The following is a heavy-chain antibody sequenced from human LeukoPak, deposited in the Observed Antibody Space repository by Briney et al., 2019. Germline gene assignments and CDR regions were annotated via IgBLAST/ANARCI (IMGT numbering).Heavy chain of an antibody. CDR1: GFTFSSYG. CDR3: AKDFRIGYSAHFDY. CDR2: ISYDGSNK. J-gene: IGHJ4*02. V-gene: IGHV3-30*18. Sequence: PGRYLRLSCAASGFTFSSYGMHWVRQAPGKGLEWVAVISYDGSNKYYADSVKGRFSISRDNSKNTLYLQMDSLRGEDTAVYYCAKDFRIGYSAHFDYWGQGALVTVSS. D-gene: IGHD2-21*01.